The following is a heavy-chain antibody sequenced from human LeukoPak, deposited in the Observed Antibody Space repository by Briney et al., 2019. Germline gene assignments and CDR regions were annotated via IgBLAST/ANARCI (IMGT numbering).Heavy chain of an antibody. V-gene: IGHV1-2*02. CDR2: INPNSGGT. D-gene: IGHD3-22*01. CDR1: GYTITDYY. J-gene: IGHJ4*02. Sequence: ASVKVSCKASGYTITDYYIHWVRQAPGQGLEWMGWINPNSGGTNYAQKFQGRVTMTSDTSISTAYMELSRLRSDDTALYYCTRGSYYDSSGYSGVRLFDYWGQGTPVTVPS. CDR3: TRGSYYDSSGYSGVRLFDY.